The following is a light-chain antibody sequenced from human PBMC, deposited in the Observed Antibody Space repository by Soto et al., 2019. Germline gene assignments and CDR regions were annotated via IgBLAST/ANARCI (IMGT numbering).Light chain of an antibody. CDR1: SSNIGSNY. CDR2: YNT. J-gene: IGLJ1*01. CDR3: ATWDDSLSGYV. Sequence: QSVLTQPPSASGTPGQRVTISCSGRSSNIGSNYVYWYQQLPGTAPKLLIYYNTQRPSGVPDRFSGSKSGTSASLAISGLRSEDEADYYCATWDDSLSGYVFGTGTKVTVL. V-gene: IGLV1-47*02.